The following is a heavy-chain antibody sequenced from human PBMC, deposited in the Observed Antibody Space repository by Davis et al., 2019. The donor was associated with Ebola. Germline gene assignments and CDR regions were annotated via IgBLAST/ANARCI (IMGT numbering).Heavy chain of an antibody. Sequence: GESLKISCKASGYSFTNNWIVWVRQMPGKGLEWMGIIYPGDSDTRYSPAFEGQVTISVDRSTNTAYLQWSSLKASDIAMYYCARQESLYGSSDYWGQGTLVTVSS. CDR1: GYSFTNNW. V-gene: IGHV5-51*01. D-gene: IGHD2/OR15-2a*01. CDR2: IYPGDSDT. J-gene: IGHJ4*02. CDR3: ARQESLYGSSDY.